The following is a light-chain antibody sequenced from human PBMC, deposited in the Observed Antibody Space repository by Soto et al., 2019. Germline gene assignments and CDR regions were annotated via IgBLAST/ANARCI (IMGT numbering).Light chain of an antibody. J-gene: IGKJ1*01. CDR1: QSVSSTY. CDR3: QQYGSSPQT. V-gene: IGKV3-20*01. Sequence: EIVLTQSPGTLSLSPGERATLSCRASQSVSSTYLAWYQQKPSQAPRLLIFGASNRATGIPDRFSGSGSGTDFTLTISRLEPEDFAVYYCQQYGSSPQTFGQGTKVDIK. CDR2: GAS.